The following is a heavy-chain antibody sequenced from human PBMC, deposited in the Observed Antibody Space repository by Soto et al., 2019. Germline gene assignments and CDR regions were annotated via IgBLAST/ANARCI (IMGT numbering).Heavy chain of an antibody. CDR1: GGSISSSSYY. CDR2: IYYSGST. V-gene: IGHV4-39*01. Sequence: SETLSLTCTVSGGSISSSSYYWGWIRQPPGKGMEWIGSIYYSGSTYYKPSLKSRVTISVDTSKNQFSLKLSSVTAADTAVYYCARRAHSSSLAWFDPWGQGTLVTVSS. J-gene: IGHJ5*02. CDR3: ARRAHSSSLAWFDP. D-gene: IGHD6-13*01.